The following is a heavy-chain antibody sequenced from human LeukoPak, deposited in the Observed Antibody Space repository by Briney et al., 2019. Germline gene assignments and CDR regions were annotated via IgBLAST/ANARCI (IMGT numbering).Heavy chain of an antibody. J-gene: IGHJ6*03. CDR1: GGSVNSYY. V-gene: IGHV4-59*02. CDR3: ARVSGAHSYYYYYMDV. CDR2: IYYSGST. D-gene: IGHD3-10*01. Sequence: PSETLSLTCTVSGGSVNSYYLSWIRQPPGKGLEWIGYIYYSGSTNYNPSLKSRVTISVDTSKNQFSLKLSSVTAADTAVYYCARVSGAHSYYYYYMDVWGKGTTVTVSS.